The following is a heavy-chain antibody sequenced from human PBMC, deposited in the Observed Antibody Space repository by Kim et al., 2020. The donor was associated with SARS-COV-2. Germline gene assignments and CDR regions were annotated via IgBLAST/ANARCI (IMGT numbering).Heavy chain of an antibody. J-gene: IGHJ4*02. D-gene: IGHD6-13*01. CDR3: ARDYYSSSWMVFDY. CDR1: GGSVSSGSYY. CDR2: IYYSGST. V-gene: IGHV4-61*01. Sequence: SETLSLTCTVSGGSVSSGSYYWSWIRQPPGKGLEWIGYIYYSGSTNYNPSLKSRVTISVDTSKNQFSLKLSSVTAADTAVYYCARDYYSSSWMVFDYWGQGTLVTVSS.